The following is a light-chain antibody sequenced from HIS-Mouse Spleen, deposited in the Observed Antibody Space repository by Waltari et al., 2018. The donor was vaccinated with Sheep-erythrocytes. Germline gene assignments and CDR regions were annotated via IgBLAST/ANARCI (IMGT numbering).Light chain of an antibody. CDR3: QQYNSYSET. Sequence: DIQMTQSPSTLSASVGDRVTITCRASQSISSWLAWYQQKPRKAPKRLIYKASSLESGVPSRFSGSGSGTEFTLTISSLQPDDFATYYCQQYNSYSETFGQGTKVEIK. J-gene: IGKJ1*01. V-gene: IGKV1-5*03. CDR1: QSISSW. CDR2: KAS.